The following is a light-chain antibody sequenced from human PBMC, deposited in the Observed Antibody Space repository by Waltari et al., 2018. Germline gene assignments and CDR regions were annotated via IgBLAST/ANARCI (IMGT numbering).Light chain of an antibody. CDR3: QQYNDWPPIT. CDR2: RSS. Sequence: EIVMTQSPATLSVPPGDTVTLSCRASQSVSVNVAWYQQKPGQAPRLLFYRSSTRATGVPARFTASGSGTEFTLTITGLQSEDFAVYFCQQYNDWPPITFGQGTQLEIK. V-gene: IGKV3D-15*01. CDR1: QSVSVN. J-gene: IGKJ5*01.